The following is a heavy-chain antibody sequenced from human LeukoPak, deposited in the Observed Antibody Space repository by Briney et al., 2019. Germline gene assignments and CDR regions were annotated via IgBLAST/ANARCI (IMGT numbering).Heavy chain of an antibody. CDR3: ARGDYNYYYYYYGMDV. D-gene: IGHD4-11*01. V-gene: IGHV3-21*06. CDR1: GFTFKNYR. Sequence: GGSLRLSCAASGFTFKNYRMNWVRQAPGKGLEWVSSISSSGSDAYYADSLEGRFTISRDNASNSLFLQMNSLRAEDTAVYYCARGDYNYYYYYYGMDVWGQGTTVTVSS. J-gene: IGHJ6*02. CDR2: ISSSGSDA.